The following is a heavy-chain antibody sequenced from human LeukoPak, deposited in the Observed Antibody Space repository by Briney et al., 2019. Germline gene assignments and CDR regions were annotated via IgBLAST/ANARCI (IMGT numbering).Heavy chain of an antibody. Sequence: GGSLRLSCAASGFTFSSYWMSWVRQAPGKGLELVANIKQDGSEKYYVDSVKGRFTISRDNARNSLYLQMNSLRAEDTAVYYCASDDYGGNLNWFDPWGQGTLVTVSS. CDR1: GFTFSSYW. J-gene: IGHJ5*02. CDR2: IKQDGSEK. D-gene: IGHD4-23*01. V-gene: IGHV3-7*01. CDR3: ASDDYGGNLNWFDP.